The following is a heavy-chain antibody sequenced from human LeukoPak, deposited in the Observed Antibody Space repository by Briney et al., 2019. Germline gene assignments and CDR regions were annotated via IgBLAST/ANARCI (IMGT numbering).Heavy chain of an antibody. CDR1: GGSISSYY. CDR2: IYYSGST. V-gene: IGHV4-59*01. CDR3: ASSLRIGVAGSAEYFQH. D-gene: IGHD6-19*01. Sequence: PSETLSLTCTVSGGSISSYYWSWIRQPPGKGLEWIGYIYYSGSTNYSPSLKSRVNISVDTSKKQFSLRLSSVTAADTAGYYCASSLRIGVAGSAEYFQHWGQGTLVTVSS. J-gene: IGHJ1*01.